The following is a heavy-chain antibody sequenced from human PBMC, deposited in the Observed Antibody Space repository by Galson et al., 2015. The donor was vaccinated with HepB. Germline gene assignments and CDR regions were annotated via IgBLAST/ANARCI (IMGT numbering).Heavy chain of an antibody. V-gene: IGHV1-8*01. D-gene: IGHD1-26*01. Sequence: SVKVSCKASGYTFTSYDINWVRQATGQGLEWMGWMNPNSGNTGYAQKFQGRVTMTRNTSISTAYMELSSLRSEDTAVYYCARVEHIILYSGSYWSFDPWGQGTLVTVSS. J-gene: IGHJ5*02. CDR2: MNPNSGNT. CDR3: ARVEHIILYSGSYWSFDP. CDR1: GYTFTSYD.